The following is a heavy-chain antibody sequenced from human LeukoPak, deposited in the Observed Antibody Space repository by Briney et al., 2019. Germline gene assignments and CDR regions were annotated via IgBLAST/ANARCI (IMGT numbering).Heavy chain of an antibody. CDR2: ISYDGSNK. D-gene: IGHD5-18*01. Sequence: PGGSLRLSCAASGFTFSSYAMHWVRQAPGKGLEWVAVISYDGSNKYYADSVKGRFTISRDNSKNTLYLQMNSLRAEDTAVYYCARAQVIDTDFDYWGQGTLVTVSS. CDR1: GFTFSSYA. J-gene: IGHJ4*02. V-gene: IGHV3-30*04. CDR3: ARAQVIDTDFDY.